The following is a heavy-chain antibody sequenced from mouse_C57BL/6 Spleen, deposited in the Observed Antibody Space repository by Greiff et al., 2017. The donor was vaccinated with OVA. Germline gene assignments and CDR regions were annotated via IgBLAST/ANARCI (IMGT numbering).Heavy chain of an antibody. CDR2: IYPRDGST. CDR1: GYTFTDHT. D-gene: IGHD1-1*01. J-gene: IGHJ2*01. CDR3: ARGPHYYGSSYNFDY. V-gene: IGHV1-78*01. Sequence: QVQLQQSDAELVKPGASVKISCKVSGYTFTDHTIHWMKQRPEQGLEWIGYIYPRDGSTKYNEKFKGKATLTADKSSSTAYMQLNSLTSEDSAVYFCARGPHYYGSSYNFDYWGQGTTLTVSS.